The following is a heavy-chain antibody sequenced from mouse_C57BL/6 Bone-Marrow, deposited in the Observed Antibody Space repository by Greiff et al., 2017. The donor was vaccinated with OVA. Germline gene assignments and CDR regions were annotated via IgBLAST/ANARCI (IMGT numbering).Heavy chain of an antibody. J-gene: IGHJ3*01. CDR2: ISDGGSYT. CDR1: GFTFSSYA. CDR3: ARERNAY. V-gene: IGHV5-4*01. Sequence: DVKLVESGGGLVKPGGSLKLSCAASGFTFSSYAMSWVRQTPEKRLEWVATISDGGSYTYYPDNVKGRFTISRDNAKNNLYLQMSHLKSEDTAMYYCARERNAYWGQGTLVTVSA.